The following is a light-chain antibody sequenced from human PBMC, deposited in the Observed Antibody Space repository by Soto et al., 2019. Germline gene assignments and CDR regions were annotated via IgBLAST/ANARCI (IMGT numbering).Light chain of an antibody. CDR2: EVS. J-gene: IGLJ1*01. CDR3: ISYAGSNNLV. Sequence: QSALTQPPSASGSPGQSVTISCTGTSSDVGGYNYVSWYQQHPGKAPKLMIYEVSKRPSGVPDRFSGSKSGNTASLTVSGLQAEDEDDYYCISYAGSNNLVFGTGTKLTVL. CDR1: SSDVGGYNY. V-gene: IGLV2-8*01.